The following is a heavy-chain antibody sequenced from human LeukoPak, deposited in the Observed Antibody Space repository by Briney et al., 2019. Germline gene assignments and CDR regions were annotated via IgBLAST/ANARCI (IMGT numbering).Heavy chain of an antibody. CDR3: ARLQRVGNSGYYFDY. V-gene: IGHV4-59*08. CDR2: IYYSGST. D-gene: IGHD3-22*01. J-gene: IGHJ4*02. CDR1: GGSISSYY. Sequence: SETLSLTCTVSGGSISSYYWSWIRQPPGKGLEGMGYIYYSGSTNYNPSLKSRVTISVDTSKNQFSLKLSSVTAADTAVYYCARLQRVGNSGYYFDYWGQGTLVTVSS.